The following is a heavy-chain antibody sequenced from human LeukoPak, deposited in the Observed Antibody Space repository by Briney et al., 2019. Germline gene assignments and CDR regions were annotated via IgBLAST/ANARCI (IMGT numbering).Heavy chain of an antibody. Sequence: GGSLRLSCAASGFTFSSYAMSWVRQAPGKGLEWVSAISGSGGSTYYADSVKGRFTISRDNSKNTLYLQMNSLRAEDTAVYYCAKVLSGGYSYVSDWFDPWGQGTLVTVSS. J-gene: IGHJ5*02. CDR3: AKVLSGGYSYVSDWFDP. CDR1: GFTFSSYA. V-gene: IGHV3-23*01. CDR2: ISGSGGST. D-gene: IGHD5-18*01.